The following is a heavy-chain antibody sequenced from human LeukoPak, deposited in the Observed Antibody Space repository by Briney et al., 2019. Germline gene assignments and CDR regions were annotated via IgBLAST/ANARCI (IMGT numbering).Heavy chain of an antibody. D-gene: IGHD2-2*01. J-gene: IGHJ5*02. CDR1: RYTFTDYY. CDR3: ARGGWSLGYCSSSSCLDWFDP. CDR2: INPNSCGT. V-gene: IGHV1-2*02. Sequence: ASVKVSCKASRYTFTDYYMHWVRQAPGQGLEWMGWINPNSCGTNYAQKFQGRVTLTRDTSISTAYMELSRLRSVDTAVYYCARGGWSLGYCSSSSCLDWFDPWGQGTLVTVSS.